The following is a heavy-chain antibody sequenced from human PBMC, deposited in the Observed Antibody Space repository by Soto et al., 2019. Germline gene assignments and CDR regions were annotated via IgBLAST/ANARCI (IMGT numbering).Heavy chain of an antibody. J-gene: IGHJ5*02. CDR2: NSTYSGDT. CDR1: GYTFFNYD. Sequence: QGHLVQSGVEVKTPGASVKVSCQASGYTFFNYDISWVRQAPGQGLEWKGWNSTYSGDTKYAQKFQGRVTMTTDTSTTTAYLELRSLRANDTAVYYCARHHGPTTSENWFDPWGQGTLVTVSS. V-gene: IGHV1-18*01. CDR3: ARHHGPTTSENWFDP. D-gene: IGHD5-12*01.